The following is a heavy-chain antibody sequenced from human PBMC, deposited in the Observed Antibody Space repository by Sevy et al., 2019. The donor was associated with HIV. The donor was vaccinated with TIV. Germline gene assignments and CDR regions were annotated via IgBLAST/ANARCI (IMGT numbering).Heavy chain of an antibody. J-gene: IGHJ6*02. CDR2: MNPNSGNT. CDR3: AGGGEYSGSYYYYYGMDV. D-gene: IGHD1-26*01. Sequence: ASVKVSCKASGYTFTSYDINWVRQATGQGLEWMGWMNPNSGNTGYAQKFQGRVTMTRNTSITTAYMRLSSLGSEDTAVYYCAGGGEYSGSYYYYYGMDVWGQGTTVTVSS. CDR1: GYTFTSYD. V-gene: IGHV1-8*01.